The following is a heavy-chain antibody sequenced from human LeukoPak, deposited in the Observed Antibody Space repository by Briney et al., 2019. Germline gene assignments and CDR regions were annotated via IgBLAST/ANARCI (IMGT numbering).Heavy chain of an antibody. CDR1: GYTFIDYY. V-gene: IGHV1-18*04. D-gene: IGHD6-13*01. CDR3: ARDERAVSAGNEYYFDY. J-gene: IGHJ4*02. CDR2: ISAYNGNT. Sequence: GASVKVSCKASGYTFIDYYIHWVRQAAGQGLEWVGWISAYNGNTNSAPKFQGRVTMTTDTSTSTAYMELRSLRSDDTAVYYCARDERAVSAGNEYYFDYWGQGTLVTVSS.